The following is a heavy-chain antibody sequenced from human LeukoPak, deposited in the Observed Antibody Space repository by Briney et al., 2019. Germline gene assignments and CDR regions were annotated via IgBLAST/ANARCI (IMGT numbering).Heavy chain of an antibody. CDR2: IIPIFGTA. J-gene: IGHJ4*02. CDR1: GGTFSSYA. CDR3: AREREATWKRYYFDY. Sequence: SVKVSYKASGGTFSSYAISWVRQAPGQGLEWMGGIIPIFGTANYAQKFQGRVTITADESTSTAYMELSSLRSEDTAVYYCAREREATWKRYYFDYWGQGTLVTVSS. V-gene: IGHV1-69*01. D-gene: IGHD5-12*01.